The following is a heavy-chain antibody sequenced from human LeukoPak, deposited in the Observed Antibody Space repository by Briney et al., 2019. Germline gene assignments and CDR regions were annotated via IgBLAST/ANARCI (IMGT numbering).Heavy chain of an antibody. J-gene: IGHJ4*02. CDR1: GFTFSSYA. CDR3: AREPTAMIL. CDR2: ISSSSAYI. V-gene: IGHV3-21*01. D-gene: IGHD5-18*01. Sequence: PGGSLRLSCGASGFTFSSYAMSWVRQAPGKGLEWVSSISSSSAYIYYADSVKGRFTISRDNAKNSLYLQMNSLRAEDTAVYYCAREPTAMILWGQGTLVTVSS.